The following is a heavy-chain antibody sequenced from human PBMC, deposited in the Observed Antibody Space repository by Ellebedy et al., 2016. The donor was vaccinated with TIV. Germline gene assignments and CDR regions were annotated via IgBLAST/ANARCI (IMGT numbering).Heavy chain of an antibody. Sequence: MPSETLSLTCTVSGGSISSSSYYWGWIRQPPGKGLEWIGSIYYSGSTFYNPSLKSRVTVSSDTSKNQVSLKLTSLIAADTAVYYCARLLVWGSYRSFDYWGQGILVTVSS. D-gene: IGHD3-16*02. J-gene: IGHJ4*02. CDR1: GGSISSSSYY. CDR3: ARLLVWGSYRSFDY. CDR2: IYYSGST. V-gene: IGHV4-39*01.